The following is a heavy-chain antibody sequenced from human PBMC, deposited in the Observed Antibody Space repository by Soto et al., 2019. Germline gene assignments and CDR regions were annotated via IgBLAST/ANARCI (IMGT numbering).Heavy chain of an antibody. Sequence: QVQLVQSGAEVRKPGASVKVSCKASGYTFTTYGITWVRQAPGQGLEWMGWISGYAGHTKYAQKFQGRIIMTTDTSTSTLYMALRTLSSDYTAVYYCAREGEMPYYYYGLDVWGQGTTVTVSS. D-gene: IGHD3-16*01. CDR2: ISGYAGHT. CDR1: GYTFTTYG. V-gene: IGHV1-18*01. CDR3: AREGEMPYYYYGLDV. J-gene: IGHJ6*02.